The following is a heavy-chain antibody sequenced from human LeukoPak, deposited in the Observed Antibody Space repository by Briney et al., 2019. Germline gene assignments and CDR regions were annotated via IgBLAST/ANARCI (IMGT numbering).Heavy chain of an antibody. J-gene: IGHJ3*02. D-gene: IGHD1-14*01. CDR1: SGSINNYY. V-gene: IGHV4-59*01. Sequence: TSETLSLTCTVSSGSINNYYWSWIRQTPGKGLEWIGYILSSGSTNYNPSVKSRVTISVDTSKNQFSLKLSSVTAADTAVYYCARTNQISETAFDIWGQGTMVIVTS. CDR2: ILSSGST. CDR3: ARTNQISETAFDI.